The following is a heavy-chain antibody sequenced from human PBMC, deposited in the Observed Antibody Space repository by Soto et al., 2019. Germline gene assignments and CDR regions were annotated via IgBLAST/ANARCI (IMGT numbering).Heavy chain of an antibody. Sequence: TLSLTCTVSGGSISSGGYYWSWIRQHPGKGLEWIGYIYYSGSTYYNPSLKSRVTISVDTSKNQFSLKLGSVTAADTAVYYCARVLRGYCSGGSCYSPRSYFDYWGQGTLVTVSS. D-gene: IGHD2-15*01. CDR1: GGSISSGGYY. CDR3: ARVLRGYCSGGSCYSPRSYFDY. CDR2: IYYSGST. J-gene: IGHJ4*02. V-gene: IGHV4-31*03.